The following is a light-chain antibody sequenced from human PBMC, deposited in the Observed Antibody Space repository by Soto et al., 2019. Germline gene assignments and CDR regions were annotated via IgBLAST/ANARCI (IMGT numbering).Light chain of an antibody. CDR2: KDS. CDR1: ALPKQY. J-gene: IGLJ2*01. CDR3: QSADSSGTVV. V-gene: IGLV3-25*03. Sequence: SYELTQAPSVSVSPGQTARITCSGDALPKQYTYWYQQRPCQAPVLVMYKDSERPSGSCERFSGASSGTTVTLTISGVHAEDEADYYCQSADSSGTVVFGGGTKLTVL.